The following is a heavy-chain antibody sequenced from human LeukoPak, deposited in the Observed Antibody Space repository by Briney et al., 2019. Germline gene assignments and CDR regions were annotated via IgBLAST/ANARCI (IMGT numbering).Heavy chain of an antibody. CDR2: MNPNSGNT. V-gene: IGHV1-8*03. D-gene: IGHD6-6*01. CDR3: ARAALRGIAARRRTYYYYYMDV. Sequence: ASVKLSCKASGYTFTSYDINWVRQATGQGLEWMGWMNPNSGNTGYAQKFQGRVTITRNTSISTAYMELSSLRSEDTAVYYCARAALRGIAARRRTYYYYYMDVWGKGTTVTVSS. J-gene: IGHJ6*03. CDR1: GYTFTSYD.